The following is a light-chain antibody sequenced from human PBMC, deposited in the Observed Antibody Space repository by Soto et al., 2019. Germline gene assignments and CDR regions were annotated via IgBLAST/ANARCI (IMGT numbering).Light chain of an antibody. CDR1: QAITTW. J-gene: IGKJ1*01. CDR2: AAS. CDR3: QQANSLPWT. Sequence: DIQMTQSPSSVSASVGDRVSITCRASQAITTWLVWYQQKPGRAPKLLIHAASNLQSGVPSRFSGSGSGTYFTLTISSLQPEDSATYYCQQANSLPWTFGQGTRVEIK. V-gene: IGKV1-12*01.